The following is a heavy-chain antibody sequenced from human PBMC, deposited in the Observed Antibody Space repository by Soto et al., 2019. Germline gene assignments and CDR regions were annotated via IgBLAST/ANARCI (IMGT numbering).Heavy chain of an antibody. V-gene: IGHV3-30*04. CDR1: GFSFNSYA. D-gene: IGHD5-12*01. CDR2: ISFDGRNK. Sequence: PGGSLRLSCAASGFSFNSYAMHWVRQAPGRGLEWVAVISFDGRNKYYADSVKGRFTISRDNFKNTLYLQMNSLRAEDTAVFYCARDRSSSGYDYGDFWGQGTLVTVSS. J-gene: IGHJ4*02. CDR3: ARDRSSSGYDYGDF.